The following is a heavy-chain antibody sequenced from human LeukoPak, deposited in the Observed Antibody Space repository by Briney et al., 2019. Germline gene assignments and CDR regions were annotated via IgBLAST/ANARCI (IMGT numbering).Heavy chain of an antibody. J-gene: IGHJ4*02. V-gene: IGHV3-33*01. D-gene: IGHD5-18*01. CDR3: ARDRAMVVGSSWYYDY. CDR2: IWYDGSNK. Sequence: GGSLRLSCAASGFTFSSYGMHWVRQAPGKGLEWVSLIWYDGSNKYYADSVKGRFTISRDNSKNTLNLQMNSLRAEDTALYYCARDRAMVVGSSWYYDYWGQGTLVTVSS. CDR1: GFTFSSYG.